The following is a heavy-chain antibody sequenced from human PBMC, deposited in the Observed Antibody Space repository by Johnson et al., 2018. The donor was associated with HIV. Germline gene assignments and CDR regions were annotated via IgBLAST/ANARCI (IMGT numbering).Heavy chain of an antibody. J-gene: IGHJ3*02. CDR3: ASSAPGLLPNDAFDI. CDR2: ISYDGSNK. V-gene: IGHV3-30*03. CDR1: GFTFSSYG. D-gene: IGHD2-15*01. Sequence: QVQLVESGGGVVQPGRSLRLSCAASGFTFSSYGMHWVRQAPGKGLEWVAVISYDGSNKYYADSVKGRFTISRDNSKNTLYLQMNSLRAEDTAVYYCASSAPGLLPNDAFDIWGQGTMVTVSS.